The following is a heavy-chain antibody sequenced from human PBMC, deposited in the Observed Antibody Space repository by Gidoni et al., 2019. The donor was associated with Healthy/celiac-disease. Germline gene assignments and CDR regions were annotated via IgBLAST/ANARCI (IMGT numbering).Heavy chain of an antibody. D-gene: IGHD3-3*01. CDR2: NSAYNGNT. J-gene: IGHJ6*03. Sequence: QVQLVQAGAEVPKPGAAVKVPGEASSYNLTSYGSNWVLQAPGQGLEWMGGNSAYNGNTNYAHKLQGRVPMTTYTSTSTAYMELRSLRADDTAVYYCASCSDYDFWSGYYYYMDVWGKGTTVTVSS. CDR1: SYNLTSYG. CDR3: ASCSDYDFWSGYYYYMDV. V-gene: IGHV1-18*04.